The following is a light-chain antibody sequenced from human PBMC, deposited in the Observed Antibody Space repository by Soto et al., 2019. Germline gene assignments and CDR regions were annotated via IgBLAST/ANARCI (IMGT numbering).Light chain of an antibody. CDR3: CSYAGYSTVV. V-gene: IGLV2-11*01. CDR1: DSDVGYYNY. Sequence: QSALTQPRSVSGSPGQSVTISCSGSDSDVGYYNYVSWYQQHPGKAPKLMIYDVTKRPSGVPDRFSASKSGNTASLTISGLQAEDEADYYCCSYAGYSTVVFGGGTQLTVL. J-gene: IGLJ2*01. CDR2: DVT.